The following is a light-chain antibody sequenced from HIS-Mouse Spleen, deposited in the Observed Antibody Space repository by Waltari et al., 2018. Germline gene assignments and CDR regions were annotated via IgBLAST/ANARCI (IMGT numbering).Light chain of an antibody. Sequence: SYELTQPSSVSVSPGQTARITCSGDVLKKKYARWFQQKPGQAPVLVIYKDSVRPSGIPERFSGSSSGTTVTLTISGAQVEDEADYYCYSAADNNVVFGGGTKLTVL. V-gene: IGLV3-27*01. CDR2: KDS. CDR1: VLKKKY. CDR3: YSAADNNVV. J-gene: IGLJ2*01.